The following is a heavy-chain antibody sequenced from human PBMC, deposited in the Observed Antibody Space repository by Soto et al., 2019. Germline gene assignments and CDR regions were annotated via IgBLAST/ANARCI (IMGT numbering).Heavy chain of an antibody. J-gene: IGHJ4*02. CDR1: AFPFCGCV. CDR3: AKVEPDSGSYLHFDY. D-gene: IGHD1-26*01. CDR2: ISYDGSNK. Sequence: GGSLSPSCAASAFPFCGCVLHWVRPARGKGLEWVAVISYDGSNKYYADSVKGRFNISRDNSKNTLYLQMNSLRAEDTAVYYCAKVEPDSGSYLHFDYWGQGNMVTVS. V-gene: IGHV3-30*18.